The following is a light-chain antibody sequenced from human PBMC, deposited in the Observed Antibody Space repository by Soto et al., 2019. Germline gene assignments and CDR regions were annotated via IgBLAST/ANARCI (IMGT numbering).Light chain of an antibody. J-gene: IGLJ2*01. Sequence: QSVLTQPPSVSGAPGQRVTISCTGSSSNVGAGYDVHWYQQLPGTAPKLLIYGNFNRPSGVPDRFSGSKSGTSASLAITGLQAADEADYYCQSSDSSLSGHVVFGGGTKLTVL. CDR3: QSSDSSLSGHVV. CDR2: GNF. V-gene: IGLV1-40*01. CDR1: SSNVGAGYD.